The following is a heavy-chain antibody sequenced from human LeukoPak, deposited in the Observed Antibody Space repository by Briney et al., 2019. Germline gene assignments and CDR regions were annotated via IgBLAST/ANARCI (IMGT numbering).Heavy chain of an antibody. CDR1: GASIRSSY. J-gene: IGHJ5*02. CDR2: IYYTGST. V-gene: IGHV4-39*07. D-gene: IGHD6-19*01. CDR3: ASVRGYSSGWYASGFDP. Sequence: SETLSLTCTVSGASIRSSYWGWIRQPPGKGPEWIGSIYYTGSTNYNPSLKSRVTISLDTSKNQFSLKLTSVTAADTAIYYCASVRGYSSGWYASGFDPWGQGTLVTVSS.